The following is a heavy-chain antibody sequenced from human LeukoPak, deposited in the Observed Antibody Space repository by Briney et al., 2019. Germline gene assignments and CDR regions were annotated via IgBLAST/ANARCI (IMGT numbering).Heavy chain of an antibody. CDR2: TYYRCKWYN. CDR1: GDSVSSNSAA. CDR3: ARSFAVAGHDAFDI. D-gene: IGHD6-19*01. J-gene: IGHJ3*02. V-gene: IGHV6-1*01. Sequence: SQPLSLTCAISGDSVSSNSAAWNWIRQSPSRGLEWLGRTYYRCKWYNDYAVSVKSRVTINPDTSKNQFSLQLNSVTPEDTAVYYCARSFAVAGHDAFDIWGQGTMITVSS.